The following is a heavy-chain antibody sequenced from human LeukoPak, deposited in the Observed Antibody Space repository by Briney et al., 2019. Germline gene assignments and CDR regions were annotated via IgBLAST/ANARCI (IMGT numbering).Heavy chain of an antibody. J-gene: IGHJ4*02. CDR1: GFTFSIYS. Sequence: GGSLRLSCAASGFTFSIYSMNWVRQAPGKGLEWVSSISSSSSYIHYTDPVKGRFTISRDNAKNSLYLQMSSLTAEDTALYYCARDSAELDYWGQGTLVTVSS. CDR3: ARDSAELDY. V-gene: IGHV3-21*01. CDR2: ISSSSSYI. D-gene: IGHD1-26*01.